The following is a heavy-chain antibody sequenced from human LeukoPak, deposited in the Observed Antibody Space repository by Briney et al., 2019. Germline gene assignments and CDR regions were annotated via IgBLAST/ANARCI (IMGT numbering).Heavy chain of an antibody. Sequence: SETLSLTCAVYGGSFSGYYWSWIRQPPGNGLEWIGEINHSGSTNYNPSLKSRVTISVDTSKNQFSLKLSSVTAADTAVYYCARTSWRPYYYYGMDVWGQGTTVTVSS. CDR2: INHSGST. D-gene: IGHD2-2*01. CDR1: GGSFSGYY. CDR3: ARTSWRPYYYYGMDV. J-gene: IGHJ6*02. V-gene: IGHV4-34*01.